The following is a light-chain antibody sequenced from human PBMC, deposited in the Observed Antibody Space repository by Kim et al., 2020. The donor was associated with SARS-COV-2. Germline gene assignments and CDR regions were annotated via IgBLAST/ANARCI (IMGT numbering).Light chain of an antibody. Sequence: GQSIPTPCPGPTSHVADNRYISWYPQLPGKAPKLVIYNVRSRPSGVSNRFSGSKSGNTASLTISGLQAEDEADYFCSSYTTDSGWVFGGGTQLTVL. CDR1: TSHVADNRY. V-gene: IGLV2-14*03. J-gene: IGLJ3*02. CDR3: SSYTTDSGWV. CDR2: NVR.